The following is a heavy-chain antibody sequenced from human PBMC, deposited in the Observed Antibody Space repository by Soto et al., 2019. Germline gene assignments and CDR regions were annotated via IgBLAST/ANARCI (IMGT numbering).Heavy chain of an antibody. CDR1: GFTFRSYI. CDR2: ISSSSSTI. V-gene: IGHV3-48*01. Sequence: SLRLSCAANGFTFRSYIMNWVRRAPGKGLEWVSYISSSSSTIYYADSVKGRFTISRDNAKNTLYLQMNSLRAEDTAVYYCAKDPVYYYGSGSYPNLFDYWGQGSLDTVSS. D-gene: IGHD3-10*01. CDR3: AKDPVYYYGSGSYPNLFDY. J-gene: IGHJ4*02.